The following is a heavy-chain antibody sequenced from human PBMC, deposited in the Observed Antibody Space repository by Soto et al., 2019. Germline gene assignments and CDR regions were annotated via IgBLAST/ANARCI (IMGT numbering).Heavy chain of an antibody. J-gene: IGHJ4*02. Sequence: QVQLVQSGAEVKKPGSSVKVSCKASGGTFSSYAISWVRQAPGQGLEWMGGIIPIFGTANYAQKFQGRVTITEEESRSTAYMELSSLRSKDTAVYYCARRNAIRGPFDYWGQGTLVTVSS. CDR1: GGTFSSYA. CDR3: ARRNAIRGPFDY. CDR2: IIPIFGTA. D-gene: IGHD3-10*01. V-gene: IGHV1-69*01.